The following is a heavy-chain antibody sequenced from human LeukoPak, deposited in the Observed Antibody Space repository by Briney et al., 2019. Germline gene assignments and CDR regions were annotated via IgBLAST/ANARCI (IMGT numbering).Heavy chain of an antibody. CDR3: ARLKARPGYYYGMDV. J-gene: IGHJ6*02. CDR1: GGSFSGYY. D-gene: IGHD6-6*01. V-gene: IGHV4-34*01. CDR2: INHSGST. Sequence: MTSETLSLTCAVYGGSFSGYYWSWIRQPPGKGLEWIGEINHSGSTNYNPSLKSRVTISVDTSKNQISLKLSSVTAADTAVYYCARLKARPGYYYGMDVWGQGTTVTVSS.